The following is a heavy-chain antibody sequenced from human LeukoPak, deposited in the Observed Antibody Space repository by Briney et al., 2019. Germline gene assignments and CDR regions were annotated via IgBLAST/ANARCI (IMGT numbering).Heavy chain of an antibody. CDR3: ARGQWGSYGSWYFDY. V-gene: IGHV1-8*01. CDR1: GYTFTTYD. Sequence: GASVKVSCKASGYTFTTYDINWVRQVPGQGLEWMGWMNPNNGDTGYAQKFQGRVTITRDTPKTTVYMELRSLTSEDTAIFYCARGQWGSYGSWYFDYWGQGSLVTVSS. J-gene: IGHJ4*02. D-gene: IGHD3-16*01. CDR2: MNPNNGDT.